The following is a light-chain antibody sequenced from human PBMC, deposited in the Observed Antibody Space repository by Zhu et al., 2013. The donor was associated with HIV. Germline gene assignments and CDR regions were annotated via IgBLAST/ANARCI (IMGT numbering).Light chain of an antibody. CDR2: DAS. CDR1: QNIRNN. CDR3: QQRSNWPLT. J-gene: IGKJ4*01. V-gene: IGKV3-11*01. Sequence: IVMTQSPATVSVSPGESATLSCRASQNIRNNLAWYQQKPGQAPRLLIYDASNRATGIPARFSGSGSGTDFTLTISSLEPEDFAVYYCQQRSNWPLTFGGGTKVEIK.